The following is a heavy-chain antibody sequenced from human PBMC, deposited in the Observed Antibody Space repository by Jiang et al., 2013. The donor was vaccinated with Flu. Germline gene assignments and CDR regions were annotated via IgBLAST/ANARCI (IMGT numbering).Heavy chain of an antibody. CDR1: GYSFTSYW. J-gene: IGHJ4*02. CDR2: IDPSDSYS. CDR3: ASSPGYSYGYGGM. V-gene: IGHV5-10-1*01. D-gene: IGHD5-18*01. Sequence: GAEVKKPGESLRISCKGSGYSFTSYWITWVRQMPGKGLEWMGRIDPSDSYSNYSPSFQGHVTISADKSISTAYLQWSSLKASDTAMYYCASSPGYSYGYGGMWGQGTLVTVSS.